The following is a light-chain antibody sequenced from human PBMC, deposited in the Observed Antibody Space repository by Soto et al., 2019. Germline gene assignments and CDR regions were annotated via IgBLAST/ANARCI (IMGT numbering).Light chain of an antibody. CDR1: SSDVGCYNY. CDR3: TSFTTISTWV. Sequence: QSALTQPASVSGSPGQSITISCTGTSSDVGCYNYVSWFQQHPGKAPKLKIYEVSNRPSGVSNRFSGSKSGNTASLTISELQAEDEADYYCTSFTTISTWVFGGGTKLTVL. J-gene: IGLJ3*02. CDR2: EVS. V-gene: IGLV2-14*01.